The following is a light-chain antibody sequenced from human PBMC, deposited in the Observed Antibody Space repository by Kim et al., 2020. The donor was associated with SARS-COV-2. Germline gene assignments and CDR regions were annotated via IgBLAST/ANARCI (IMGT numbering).Light chain of an antibody. CDR2: GAS. V-gene: IGKV3-20*01. J-gene: IGKJ1*01. Sequence: SPGERVTLSCRASQSVSSSYLAWYRQKPDQAPRLLIYGASTRATGIPDRFSGSGSGTDFTLTISRLEPEDFAVYYCQQYGSSPGTFGQGTKVDIK. CDR3: QQYGSSPGT. CDR1: QSVSSSY.